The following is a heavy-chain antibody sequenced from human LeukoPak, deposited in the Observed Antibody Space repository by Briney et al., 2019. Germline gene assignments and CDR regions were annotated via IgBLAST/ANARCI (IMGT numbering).Heavy chain of an antibody. CDR2: IYTSGST. V-gene: IGHV4-61*02. J-gene: IGHJ4*02. D-gene: IGHD2-15*01. CDR1: GGSISSRTYY. Sequence: SETLSLTCTVSGGSISSRTYYWSWIRQPAGKGLEWIGRIYTSGSTNYNPSLKSRITISVDTSKNQFSLKLSSVTAADTAVYYCARNSCPSGSCYDNRGYFDYWGQGTLVTVSS. CDR3: ARNSCPSGSCYDNRGYFDY.